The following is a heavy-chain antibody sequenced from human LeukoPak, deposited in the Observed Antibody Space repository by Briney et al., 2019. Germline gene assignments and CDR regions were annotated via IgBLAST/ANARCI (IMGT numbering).Heavy chain of an antibody. Sequence: SVKVSCKASGGTFSSYAISWVRQAPGQGLEWMGTIIPIPGITNYAQKLHGRVSITADKSTSPAYMELSSLRSEDTAVYFCARGLNGDFDYWGQGTLVTVSS. V-gene: IGHV1-69*04. J-gene: IGHJ4*02. CDR1: GGTFSSYA. CDR3: ARGLNGDFDY. CDR2: IIPIPGIT.